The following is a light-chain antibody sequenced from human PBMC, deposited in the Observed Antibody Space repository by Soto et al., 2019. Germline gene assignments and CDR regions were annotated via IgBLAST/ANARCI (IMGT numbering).Light chain of an antibody. Sequence: EIVMTQSPATLSVSPGERATLSCRASQSVSSNLAWYQQKPGQAPRLLIYGASSRATGIPDRFSGSGSGTDFTLTISSLEPEDLAVYYCQQYGTPPQTFGQGTKVDIK. J-gene: IGKJ1*01. CDR3: QQYGTPPQT. CDR2: GAS. CDR1: QSVSSN. V-gene: IGKV3-20*01.